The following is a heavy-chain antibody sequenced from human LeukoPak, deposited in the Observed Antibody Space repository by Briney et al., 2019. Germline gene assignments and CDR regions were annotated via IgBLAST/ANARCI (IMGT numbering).Heavy chain of an antibody. CDR1: GFTFSSYA. Sequence: PGGSLRLSCAASGFTFSSYAMSWVRQAPGKGLEWVSAISGSGGSTYHADSVKGRFTISRDNSKNTLYLQMNSLRAEDTAVYYCAGSLTIFGVVTNFDYWGQGTLVTVSS. CDR3: AGSLTIFGVVTNFDY. J-gene: IGHJ4*02. CDR2: ISGSGGST. V-gene: IGHV3-23*01. D-gene: IGHD3-3*01.